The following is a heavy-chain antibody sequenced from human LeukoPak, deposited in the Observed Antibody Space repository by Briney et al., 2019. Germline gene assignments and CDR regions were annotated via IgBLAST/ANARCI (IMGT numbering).Heavy chain of an antibody. V-gene: IGHV1-2*02. CDR1: GYTFTCYY. Sequence: ASVKVSCKASGYTFTCYYMHWVRQAPGQGLEWMGWINPNSGGTNYAQKFQGRVTMTRDTSISTAYMELSRLRSDDTAVYYCARGAYYDFWSGYYLIREEGSVAYFDYWGQGTLVTVSS. CDR3: ARGAYYDFWSGYYLIREEGSVAYFDY. CDR2: INPNSGGT. J-gene: IGHJ4*02. D-gene: IGHD3-3*01.